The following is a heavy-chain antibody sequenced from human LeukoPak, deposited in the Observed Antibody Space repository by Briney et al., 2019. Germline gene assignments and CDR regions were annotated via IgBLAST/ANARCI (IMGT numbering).Heavy chain of an antibody. CDR2: IYYTGTI. CDR1: GDSISSGDYY. CDR3: ARMDRSGWNGFDP. Sequence: PSETLSLSCTVSGDSISSGDYYWTWIRPNPGKGPECIGYIYYTGTIYSSPCHKSRLTISVNTSKNEFFQRLTSVSAADTAVYVCARMDRSGWNGFDPWGQGTLVTVSS. D-gene: IGHD3/OR15-3a*01. J-gene: IGHJ5*02. V-gene: IGHV4-31*03.